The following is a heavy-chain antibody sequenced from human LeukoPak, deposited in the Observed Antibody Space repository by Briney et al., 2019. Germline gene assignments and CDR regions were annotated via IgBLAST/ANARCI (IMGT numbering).Heavy chain of an antibody. CDR2: INPTSGST. J-gene: IGHJ4*02. CDR1: GYSFTAYY. CDR3: AGGNLSGDHDF. D-gene: IGHD1-26*01. Sequence: ASVKVSFKASGYSFTAYYMHWVRQAPGQGLEWMGWINPTSGSTNYAQTLRGRVTLTSDTSITTAYMELSRLKSDDTAVYYCAGGNLSGDHDFWGQGTLVTVSS. V-gene: IGHV1-2*02.